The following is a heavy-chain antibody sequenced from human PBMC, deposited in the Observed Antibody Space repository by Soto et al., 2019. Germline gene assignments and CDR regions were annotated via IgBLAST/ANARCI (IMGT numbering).Heavy chain of an antibody. CDR1: GGSISSSNW. Sequence: SETLSLTCAVSGGSISSSNWWSWVRQPPGKGLEWIGEIYHSGSTNYNPSLKSRVTISVDKSKNQFSLKLSSVTAADTAVYYCARGRDGVAAAGNRFDPWGQGTLVTVSS. CDR2: IYHSGST. CDR3: ARGRDGVAAAGNRFDP. J-gene: IGHJ5*02. V-gene: IGHV4-4*02. D-gene: IGHD6-13*01.